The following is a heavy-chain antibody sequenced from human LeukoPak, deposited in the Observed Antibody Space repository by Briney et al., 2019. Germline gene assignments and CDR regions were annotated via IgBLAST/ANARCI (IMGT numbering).Heavy chain of an antibody. D-gene: IGHD2-2*01. CDR1: GGSISSGGYY. Sequence: SETLSLTCTVSGGSISSGGYYWSWIRQHPGKGLEWIGYIYYSGSTYYNPSFKSRVTISVDTSKNQFSLKLSSVTAADTAVYYCARTSWEVVPAAIGDAYYYYYMDVWGKGTTVTVSS. CDR3: ARTSWEVVPAAIGDAYYYYYMDV. V-gene: IGHV4-31*03. J-gene: IGHJ6*03. CDR2: IYYSGST.